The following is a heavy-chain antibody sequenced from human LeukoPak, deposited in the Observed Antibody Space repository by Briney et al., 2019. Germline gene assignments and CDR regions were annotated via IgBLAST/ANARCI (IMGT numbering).Heavy chain of an antibody. D-gene: IGHD3-22*01. CDR3: ARAQGSGYYYFPFDY. V-gene: IGHV1-69*06. CDR2: IIPIFGTA. Sequence: SVKVSCKASGGTFSSYAISWVRQAPGQGLEWMGGIIPIFGTANYAQKFQGRVTITADKSTSTAYMELSSLRSEDTAVYYCARAQGSGYYYFPFDYWGQGTLVTVSS. CDR1: GGTFSSYA. J-gene: IGHJ4*02.